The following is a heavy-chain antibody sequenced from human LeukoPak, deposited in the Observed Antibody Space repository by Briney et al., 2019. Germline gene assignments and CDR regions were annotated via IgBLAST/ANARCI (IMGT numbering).Heavy chain of an antibody. D-gene: IGHD3-10*01. Sequence: SETLSLTCAVSGYGISSDYYWGWIRQPPGKGLEWMASIYHSGSTYYNPSLKNRVTISVDTSKSQLSLELISVTAADTAVYYCARIITMFRGDRPGYFASWGQGTLVTVSS. V-gene: IGHV4-38-2*01. J-gene: IGHJ4*02. CDR1: GYGISSDYY. CDR2: IYHSGST. CDR3: ARIITMFRGDRPGYFAS.